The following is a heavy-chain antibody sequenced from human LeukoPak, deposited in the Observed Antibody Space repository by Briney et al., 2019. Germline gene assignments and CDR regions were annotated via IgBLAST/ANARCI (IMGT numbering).Heavy chain of an antibody. Sequence: SETLSLTCAVYGGSFSGYYWSWIRQPPGEGLEWIGEINHSGSTNYNPSLKSRVTISVDTSKNQFSLKLSSVTAADTAVYYCARAQPYCSGGSCYQTGFDPWGQGTLVTVSS. V-gene: IGHV4-34*01. J-gene: IGHJ5*02. CDR3: ARAQPYCSGGSCYQTGFDP. CDR1: GGSFSGYY. CDR2: INHSGST. D-gene: IGHD2-15*01.